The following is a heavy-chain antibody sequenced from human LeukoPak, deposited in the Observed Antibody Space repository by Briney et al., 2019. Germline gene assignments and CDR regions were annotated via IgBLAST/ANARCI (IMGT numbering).Heavy chain of an antibody. CDR1: GGSISSYY. CDR3: ARGGHGYSSSWYDFDC. Sequence: SETLSLTCTVSGGSISSYYWSWIRQPPGKGLEWIGYIYYSGSTNYNPSLKSRVTISVDTSKNQFSLKLSSVTAADTAVYYCARGGHGYSSSWYDFDCWGQGTLVTVSS. D-gene: IGHD6-13*01. V-gene: IGHV4-59*01. CDR2: IYYSGST. J-gene: IGHJ4*02.